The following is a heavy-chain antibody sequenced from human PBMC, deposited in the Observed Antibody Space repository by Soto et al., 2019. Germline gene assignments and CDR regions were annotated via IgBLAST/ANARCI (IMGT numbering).Heavy chain of an antibody. CDR2: ISSRSSAT. CDR3: ARDKVQRGCSYGFDAFDM. J-gene: IGHJ3*02. Sequence: EVQLVESGGGLVQPGGSLRLSCVASAFTFSSYSMNWVRQAPGKGLEWVSYISSRSSATHYADSVKGRFTISRDNAKNSLFLQMNSLRDEDTAVYYCARDKVQRGCSYGFDAFDMWGQGTMVIVSS. CDR1: AFTFSSYS. V-gene: IGHV3-48*02. D-gene: IGHD5-18*01.